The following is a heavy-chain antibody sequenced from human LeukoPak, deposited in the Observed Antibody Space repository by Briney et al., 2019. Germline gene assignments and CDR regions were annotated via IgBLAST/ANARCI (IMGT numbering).Heavy chain of an antibody. CDR1: GFTFSSYS. Sequence: PGGSLRLSCAASGFTFSSYSMNWVRQAPGKGLEWVSYISSSSTIYYADSVKGRFTISRDNAKNSLYLQMNSLRAEDTAVYYCARLDTAMVTNYFDYWGQGTLVTVSS. D-gene: IGHD5-18*01. CDR2: ISSSSTI. CDR3: ARLDTAMVTNYFDY. V-gene: IGHV3-48*01. J-gene: IGHJ4*02.